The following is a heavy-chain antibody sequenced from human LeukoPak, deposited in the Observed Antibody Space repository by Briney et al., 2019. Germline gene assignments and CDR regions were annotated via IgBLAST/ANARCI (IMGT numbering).Heavy chain of an antibody. D-gene: IGHD5-18*01. CDR2: INPNSGGT. CDR3: ASSPSWIQLWSIGY. V-gene: IGHV1-2*02. CDR1: GYTFTGYY. Sequence: ASVTVSCKASGYTFTGYYMHWVRQAPGQGLEWMGWINPNSGGTNYAQKFQGRVTVTRDTSISTAYMELSRLRSDDTAVYHCASSPSWIQLWSIGYWGQGTLVTVSS. J-gene: IGHJ4*02.